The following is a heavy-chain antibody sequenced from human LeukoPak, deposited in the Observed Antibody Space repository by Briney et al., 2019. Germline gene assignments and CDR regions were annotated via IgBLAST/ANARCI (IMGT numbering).Heavy chain of an antibody. V-gene: IGHV4-4*02. J-gene: IGHJ6*03. CDR1: GGSISSSNW. Sequence: PSGTLSLTCAVSGGSISSSNWWSWVRQPPGKGLEWIGEIYHSGSTNYNPSLKSRLTISVDTSKNQFSLKLSSVTAADTAVYYCARQIANWGSYYYYYMDVWGEGTTVTVSS. CDR3: ARQIANWGSYYYYYMDV. D-gene: IGHD7-27*01. CDR2: IYHSGST.